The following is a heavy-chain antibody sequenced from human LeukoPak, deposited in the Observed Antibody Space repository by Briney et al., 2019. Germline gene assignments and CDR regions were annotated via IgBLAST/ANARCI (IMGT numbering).Heavy chain of an antibody. J-gene: IGHJ4*02. CDR2: IDPDGTDL. Sequence: GGSLRLSCAVSGLTTRNSWMSWVRQAPGKGLEWVANIDPDGTDLYYMDSVKGRFTVSRDNDKNSLCLQMHSLRVEDTATYYCVRDSSSFWGQGTLVTV. CDR1: GLTTRNSW. D-gene: IGHD2-2*01. V-gene: IGHV3-7*04. CDR3: VRDSSSF.